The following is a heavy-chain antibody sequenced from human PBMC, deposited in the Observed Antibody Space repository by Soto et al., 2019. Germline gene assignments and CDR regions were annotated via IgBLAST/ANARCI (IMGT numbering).Heavy chain of an antibody. CDR1: GFTFSSYA. J-gene: IGHJ3*02. CDR3: ARDSALTNRYYYDCSGRPGGFDI. CDR2: ISYDGSNK. D-gene: IGHD3-22*01. V-gene: IGHV3-30-3*01. Sequence: GGSLRLSCAASGFTFSSYAMHWVRQAPGKGMEWVAFISYDGSNKYYTDSVKGRFSISRDNSEDTLYLQANSLSPEDTALYYCARDSALTNRYYYDCSGRPGGFDIWGQGTMVIVSS.